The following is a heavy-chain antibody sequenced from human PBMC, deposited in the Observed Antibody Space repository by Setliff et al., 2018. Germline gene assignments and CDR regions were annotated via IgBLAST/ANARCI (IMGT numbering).Heavy chain of an antibody. Sequence: GGSLRLSCAASGFTFSSYWMSWVRQAPGKGLEWVANIKQDGSEKYYVDSVKGRFTISRDNAKNSLYLQMNSLRGEDTAVYYCARVWGPSGWAYFDYWGQGTLVTVSS. CDR1: GFTFSSYW. D-gene: IGHD6-19*01. J-gene: IGHJ4*02. CDR3: ARVWGPSGWAYFDY. CDR2: IKQDGSEK. V-gene: IGHV3-7*01.